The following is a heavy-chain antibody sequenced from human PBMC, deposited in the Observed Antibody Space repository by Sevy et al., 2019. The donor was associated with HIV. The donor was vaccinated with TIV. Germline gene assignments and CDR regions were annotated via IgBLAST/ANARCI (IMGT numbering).Heavy chain of an antibody. CDR3: AKGNHIVVVTASLFDY. J-gene: IGHJ4*02. Sequence: GGSLRLSCAASGFTFSSYAMSWVRQAPGKGQEWVSAISGSGGSTYYADSVKGRFTISRDNSKNTLYLQMNSLRAEDTAVYYCAKGNHIVVVTASLFDYWGQGTLVTVSS. V-gene: IGHV3-23*01. CDR2: ISGSGGST. D-gene: IGHD2-21*02. CDR1: GFTFSSYA.